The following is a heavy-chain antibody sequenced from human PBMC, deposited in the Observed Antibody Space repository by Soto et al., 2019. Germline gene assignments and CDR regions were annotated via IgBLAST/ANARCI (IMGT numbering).Heavy chain of an antibody. CDR2: IYHTGST. CDR3: ARRHSSNWYGLDY. CDR1: GYSISNGYY. V-gene: IGHV4-38-2*01. D-gene: IGHD6-13*01. Sequence: SETLSLTCAVSGYSISNGYYWGWIRQPPGKGLEWIGSIYHTGSTYYNPSLKSRVTISVDASKNQFSLKLSSVTAADTAVYYCARRHSSNWYGLDYWGQGTLVTVSS. J-gene: IGHJ4*02.